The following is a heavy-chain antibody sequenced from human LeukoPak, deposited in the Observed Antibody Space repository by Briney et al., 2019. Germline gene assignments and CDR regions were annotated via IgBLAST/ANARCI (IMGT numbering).Heavy chain of an antibody. V-gene: IGHV1-18*01. CDR2: ISAYNGNT. CDR3: ARDLVHSSSSYYYDYGMDV. CDR1: GYTFTSYG. Sequence: ASVKVSCKASGYTFTSYGISWVRQAPGPGLEWMGWISAYNGNTNYAQKLQGRVTMTTVTSTSTAYMELRSLRSDDTAVYYCARDLVHSSSSYYYDYGMDVWGQGTTVTVSS. J-gene: IGHJ6*02. D-gene: IGHD6-6*01.